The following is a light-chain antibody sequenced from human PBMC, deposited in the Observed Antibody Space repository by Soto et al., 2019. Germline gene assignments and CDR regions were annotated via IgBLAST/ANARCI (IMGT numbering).Light chain of an antibody. CDR2: DVT. CDR1: SSDVGGYNY. J-gene: IGLJ2*01. Sequence: SALTQPRSVSGSPGQSVTISCTGTSSDVGGYNYVSWYQQHPGKAPKLMIYDVTKWPSGVPDRFSGSKSGNTASLTISGLQAEDEADYYCCSYAGSYVVFGGGTQLTVL. V-gene: IGLV2-11*01. CDR3: CSYAGSYVV.